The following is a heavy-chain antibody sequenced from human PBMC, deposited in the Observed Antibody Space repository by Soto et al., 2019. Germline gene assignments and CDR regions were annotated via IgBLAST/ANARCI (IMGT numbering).Heavy chain of an antibody. CDR2: INPKFGDT. D-gene: IGHD3-10*02. CDR3: ARNMDYYYGRGSGNGHGV. Sequence: QVRLVQSGAEVKEPGDSVRVSCEASGYTFTAYHIHWVRQAPGQGLEWMGWINPKFGDTGYAQDFQGRVSMTSDMSISTGYMGLSRLTSDDTAIYYCARNMDYYYGRGSGNGHGVWGQGTTVTVFS. J-gene: IGHJ6*02. V-gene: IGHV1-2*02. CDR1: GYTFTAYH.